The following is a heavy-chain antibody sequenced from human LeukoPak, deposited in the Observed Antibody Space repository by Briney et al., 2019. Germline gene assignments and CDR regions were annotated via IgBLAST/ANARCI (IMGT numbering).Heavy chain of an antibody. CDR2: IYYSGST. D-gene: IGHD6-19*01. CDR3: ARDKSIAVAASRFDY. CDR1: GGSISSGGYC. Sequence: PSETLSLTCTVSGGSISSGGYCWSWIRQHPGKGLEWIGYIYYSGSTYYNPSLKSRVAIFVDTSKNQFSLKLNSVTAADTAVYYCARDKSIAVAASRFDYWGQGALVTVSS. V-gene: IGHV4-31*03. J-gene: IGHJ4*02.